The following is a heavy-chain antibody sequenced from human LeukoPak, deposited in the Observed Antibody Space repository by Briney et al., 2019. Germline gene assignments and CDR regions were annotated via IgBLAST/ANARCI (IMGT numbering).Heavy chain of an antibody. CDR3: ARGPIRDYGGNSGDY. J-gene: IGHJ4*02. CDR1: GFTFSSYA. D-gene: IGHD4-23*01. V-gene: IGHV3-64*01. Sequence: GGSLRLSCAASGFTFSSYAMHWVRQAPGKGLEYVSAISSNGGSTYYANSVKGRFTISRDNSKNTLYLQMGSLRAEGMAVYYCARGPIRDYGGNSGDYWGQGTLVTVSS. CDR2: ISSNGGST.